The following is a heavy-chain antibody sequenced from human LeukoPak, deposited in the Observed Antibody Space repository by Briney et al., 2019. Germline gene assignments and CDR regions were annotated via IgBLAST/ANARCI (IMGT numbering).Heavy chain of an antibody. J-gene: IGHJ4*02. D-gene: IGHD1-26*01. CDR2: ISGGGGST. Sequence: GGSLSLSGAASGFTFTSYSMNWVRKAPGKGLEWVSTISGGGGSTYYADSVKGRFTISRDNSKNTLYLQVNSLRAEDTAVYYCAKGGKWDVTPFDYWGQGTLVTVSS. V-gene: IGHV3-23*01. CDR3: AKGGKWDVTPFDY. CDR1: GFTFTSYS.